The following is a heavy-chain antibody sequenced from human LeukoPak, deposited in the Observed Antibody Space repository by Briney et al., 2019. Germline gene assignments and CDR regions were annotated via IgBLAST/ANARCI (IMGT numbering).Heavy chain of an antibody. CDR3: AKDLRPEGIVGASDFDY. CDR2: IWYDGSNK. CDR1: GFTFSSYG. Sequence: GRSLRLSCAASGFTFSSYGMHWVRQAPGKGQERVAVIWYDGSNKYYADSVKGRFTISRDNSKNTLYLQMNSLRAEDTAVYYCAKDLRPEGIVGASDFDYWGQGTLVTVSS. V-gene: IGHV3-33*06. J-gene: IGHJ4*02. D-gene: IGHD1-26*01.